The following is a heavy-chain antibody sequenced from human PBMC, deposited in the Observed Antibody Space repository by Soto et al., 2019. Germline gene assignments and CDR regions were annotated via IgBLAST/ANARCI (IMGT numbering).Heavy chain of an antibody. V-gene: IGHV3-21*01. CDR3: ARDKQWLVRGYYYGMDV. Sequence: EVQLVESGGGLVQPGGSLRLSCAASGFTFSSYSMNWVRQAPGKGLEWVSSISSSSSYIYYADSVKGRFTISRDNAKNSLYLQMNSLRAEDTAVYYCARDKQWLVRGYYYGMDVWGQGTTVTVSS. D-gene: IGHD6-19*01. CDR1: GFTFSSYS. J-gene: IGHJ6*02. CDR2: ISSSSSYI.